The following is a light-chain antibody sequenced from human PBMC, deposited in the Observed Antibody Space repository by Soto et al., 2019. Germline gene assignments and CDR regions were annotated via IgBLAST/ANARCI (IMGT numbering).Light chain of an antibody. J-gene: IGKJ1*01. CDR1: QSVSSRY. CDR3: QQCGSSPPWT. Sequence: EIVLTQSPDTLSLSPGERATLSYRASQSVSSRYLAWYQQKPGQAPRLLIYGASSRATGIADRFSGSGSGTDFTLTISRLEPEDFAVYYCQQCGSSPPWTFGQGTKVEIK. V-gene: IGKV3-20*01. CDR2: GAS.